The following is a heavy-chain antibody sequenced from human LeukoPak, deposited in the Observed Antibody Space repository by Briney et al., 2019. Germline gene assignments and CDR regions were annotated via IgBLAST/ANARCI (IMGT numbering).Heavy chain of an antibody. D-gene: IGHD4-17*01. V-gene: IGHV4-39*07. Sequence: KPSETLSLTCAVSGGSLISTTYYWGWIRQPPGKGQEWIGSIYYSGSTYYNPSLKSRVTVSVDMSKNQFSLQLSSVTAADTAVYYCARDLVTVTKGFDIWGQGTMVSVSS. CDR3: ARDLVTVTKGFDI. CDR1: GGSLISTTYY. J-gene: IGHJ3*02. CDR2: IYYSGST.